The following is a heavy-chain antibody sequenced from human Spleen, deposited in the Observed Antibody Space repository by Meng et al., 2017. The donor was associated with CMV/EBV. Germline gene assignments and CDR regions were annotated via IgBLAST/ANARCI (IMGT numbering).Heavy chain of an antibody. CDR2: ISSSSSYI. D-gene: IGHD3-3*01. CDR1: GFTFSSYN. CDR3: ARASYYDFWVDY. J-gene: IGHJ4*02. Sequence: GESLKISCAASGFTFSSYNMNWVRQAPGKGLEWVSSISSSSSYIYYADSVKGRFTISRNNAKNSLYLQMNSLRAEDTAVYYCARASYYDFWVDYWGQGTLVTVSS. V-gene: IGHV3-21*01.